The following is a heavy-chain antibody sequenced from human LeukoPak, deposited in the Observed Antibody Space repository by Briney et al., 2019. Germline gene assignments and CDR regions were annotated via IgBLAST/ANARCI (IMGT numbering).Heavy chain of an antibody. CDR1: GFTFSVYY. J-gene: IGHJ6*02. CDR3: ARGGGLDV. CDR2: INHNGNVN. D-gene: IGHD3-16*01. V-gene: IGHV3-7*03. Sequence: GGSLRLSCAASGFTFSVYYMSWIRQAPGKGLEWVASINHNGNVNYYVDSVKGRFTISRDNAKNSLYLQMSNLRAEDTAVYFCARGGGLDVWGQGATVTVSS.